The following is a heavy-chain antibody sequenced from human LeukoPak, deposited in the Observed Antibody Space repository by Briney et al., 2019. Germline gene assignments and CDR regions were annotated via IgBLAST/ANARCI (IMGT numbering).Heavy chain of an antibody. J-gene: IGHJ4*02. V-gene: IGHV1-69*13. Sequence: SVKVSCKASGGTFSSYAISWVRQTPGQGLEWMGGIIPIFGTANYAQKFQGRVTITADESTSTAYMELSSLRSEDTAVYYCATSPGDRFLDYWGQGTLVTVSS. CDR3: ATSPGDRFLDY. CDR2: IIPIFGTA. CDR1: GGTFSSYA. D-gene: IGHD7-27*01.